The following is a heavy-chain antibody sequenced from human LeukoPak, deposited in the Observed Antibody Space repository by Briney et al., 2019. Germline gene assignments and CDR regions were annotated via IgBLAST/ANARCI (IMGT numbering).Heavy chain of an antibody. CDR1: GFPFGDVY. V-gene: IGHV3-11*05. Sequence: GGSLRLSCAASGFPFGDVYMSWIRQAPGKGLEWVSYISGTSTYRNYADSVRGRFTISRDNAKNSVYLQMNSLRAEDTAVYYCARGYEGVGFYWGQGTLVTVSS. CDR3: ARGYEGVGFY. D-gene: IGHD1-26*01. CDR2: ISGTSTYR. J-gene: IGHJ4*02.